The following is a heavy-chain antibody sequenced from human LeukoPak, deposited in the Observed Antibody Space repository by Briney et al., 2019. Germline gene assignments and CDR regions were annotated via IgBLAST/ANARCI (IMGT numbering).Heavy chain of an antibody. D-gene: IGHD2-8*01. Sequence: GGSLRLSCVASGFTFSNYAMTWVRQAPGKGLEWVAVISDDGRHNYYADSVKGRFTISRDNSKSTLYLQMNSLRDDDSAAYFCARVYLERLTAGYFDHWGQGTQVTVSP. CDR2: ISDDGRHN. CDR1: GFTFSNYA. J-gene: IGHJ4*02. V-gene: IGHV3-30*04. CDR3: ARVYLERLTAGYFDH.